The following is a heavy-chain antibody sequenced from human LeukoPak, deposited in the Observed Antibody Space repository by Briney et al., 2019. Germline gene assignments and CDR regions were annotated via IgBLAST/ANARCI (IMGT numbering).Heavy chain of an antibody. CDR3: TTGPGWDDILTGYYYFDY. CDR2: ISYDGSNK. Sequence: GRSLRLSCAASGFTFSSYGMHWVRQAPGKGLEWVAVISYDGSNKYYADSVKGRFTISRDNSKNTLYLQMNSLKTADTAVYYCTTGPGWDDILTGYYYFDYWGQGTLVTVSS. V-gene: IGHV3-30*03. D-gene: IGHD3-9*01. CDR1: GFTFSSYG. J-gene: IGHJ4*02.